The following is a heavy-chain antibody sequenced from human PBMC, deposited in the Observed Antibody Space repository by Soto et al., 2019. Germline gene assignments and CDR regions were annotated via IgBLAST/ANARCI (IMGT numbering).Heavy chain of an antibody. D-gene: IGHD2-21*02. Sequence: QVQLQQWGAGLLKPSETLSLTCAVYGGSFSGYYWSWIRQPPGKGLEWIGEINHSGSTNYNPSLKSGVTISVDTSKNQFSLKLSSVTAADTAVYYCARLGGDDNWGQGTLVTVSS. J-gene: IGHJ4*02. CDR2: INHSGST. V-gene: IGHV4-34*01. CDR1: GGSFSGYY. CDR3: ARLGGDDN.